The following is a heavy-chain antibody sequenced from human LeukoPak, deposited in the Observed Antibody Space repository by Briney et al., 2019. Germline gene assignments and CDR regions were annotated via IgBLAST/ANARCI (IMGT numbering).Heavy chain of an antibody. V-gene: IGHV3-48*02. J-gene: IGHJ4*02. Sequence: GGSLRLSCAASGFTFSTYNMNWVRQAPGKGLEWVSYISTSSSTYYAGSVKGRFTISRDNGKKSLLLQMNSLRDEDTAVYYCTSGSTYWGQGTLVTVSS. CDR1: GFTFSTYN. D-gene: IGHD3-22*01. CDR3: TSGSTY. CDR2: ISTSSST.